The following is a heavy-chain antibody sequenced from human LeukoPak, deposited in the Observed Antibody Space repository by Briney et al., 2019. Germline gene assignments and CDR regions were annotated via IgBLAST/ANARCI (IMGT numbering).Heavy chain of an antibody. CDR3: ARGLWFGELLYQNWFDP. D-gene: IGHD3-10*01. J-gene: IGHJ5*02. V-gene: IGHV3-48*04. CDR2: ISSSSSTI. Sequence: GALRLSCAASGFTFSSYSMNWVRQAPGKGLEWVSYISSSSSTIYYADSVKGRFTISRDNAKNSLYLQMNSLRAEDTAVYYCARGLWFGELLYQNWFDPWGQGTLVTVSS. CDR1: GFTFSSYS.